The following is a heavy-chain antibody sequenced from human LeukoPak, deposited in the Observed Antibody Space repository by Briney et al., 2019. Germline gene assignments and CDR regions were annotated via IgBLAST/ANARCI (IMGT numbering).Heavy chain of an antibody. D-gene: IGHD5-18*01. CDR3: TRQAEDTAMADYYYYMDV. J-gene: IGHJ6*03. CDR2: IRSKANSYAT. Sequence: GGSLRLSCAASGFTFSSYGMSWVRQASGKGLEWVGRIRSKANSYATAYAASVKGRFTISRDDSKNTAYLQMNSLKTEDTAVYYCTRQAEDTAMADYYYYMDVWGKGTTVTVSS. V-gene: IGHV3-73*01. CDR1: GFTFSSYG.